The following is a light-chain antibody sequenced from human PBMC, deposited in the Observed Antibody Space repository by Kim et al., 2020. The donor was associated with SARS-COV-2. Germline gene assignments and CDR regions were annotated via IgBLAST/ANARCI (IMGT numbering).Light chain of an antibody. Sequence: EIALTQSPGTLSLSPGERATLSCRANHTVTDNNLAWFQQKPGQAPRLLICVASTRATGIPDRFSGSGSGTDFTLTISRLEPEDSAVYHCHQYGSSPLTFGQGTRLEIK. V-gene: IGKV3-20*01. J-gene: IGKJ5*01. CDR1: HTVTDNN. CDR3: HQYGSSPLT. CDR2: VAS.